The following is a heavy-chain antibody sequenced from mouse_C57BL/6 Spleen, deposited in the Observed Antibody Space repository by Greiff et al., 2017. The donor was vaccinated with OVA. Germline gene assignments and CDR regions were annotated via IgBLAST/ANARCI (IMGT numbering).Heavy chain of an antibody. CDR1: GFTFSSYA. CDR2: ISSGGDYI. Sequence: EVKVVESGEGLVKPGGSLKLSCAASGFTFSSYAMPWVRQTPEKRLEWVAYISSGGDYIYYADTVKGRFTISRDNARNTLYLQMSSLKSEDTAMYYCTREWNWYWFAYWGQGTLVTVSA. J-gene: IGHJ3*01. CDR3: TREWNWYWFAY. D-gene: IGHD4-1*01. V-gene: IGHV5-9-1*02.